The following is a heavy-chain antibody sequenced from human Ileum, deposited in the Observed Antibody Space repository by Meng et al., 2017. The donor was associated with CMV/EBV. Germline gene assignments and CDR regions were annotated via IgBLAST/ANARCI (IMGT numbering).Heavy chain of an antibody. Sequence: ASVKVSCKASGYMFTDYYMHWVRQAPGQGLEWMGWISAYNGNTNYAQKLQGRVTMTTDTSTSTAYMELRSLRSDDTAVYYCARGALRGSYYFYYYGMDVWGQGTTVTVSS. CDR2: ISAYNGNT. D-gene: IGHD1-26*01. J-gene: IGHJ6*02. CDR3: ARGALRGSYYFYYYGMDV. V-gene: IGHV1-18*04. CDR1: GYMFTDYY.